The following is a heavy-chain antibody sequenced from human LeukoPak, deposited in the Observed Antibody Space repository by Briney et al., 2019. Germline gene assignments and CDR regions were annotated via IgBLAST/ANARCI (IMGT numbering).Heavy chain of an antibody. Sequence: QSGGSLRLSCAASGFTFSSYAMSWVRQAPGEGLEWVSGVIGSGGSTYYADSVKGRFTISRDNSKNTLYLQMNSLRADDTAVYYCARSGGGGISYWGQGTLVTVSS. J-gene: IGHJ4*02. D-gene: IGHD4-23*01. CDR3: ARSGGGGISY. V-gene: IGHV3-23*01. CDR2: VIGSGGST. CDR1: GFTFSSYA.